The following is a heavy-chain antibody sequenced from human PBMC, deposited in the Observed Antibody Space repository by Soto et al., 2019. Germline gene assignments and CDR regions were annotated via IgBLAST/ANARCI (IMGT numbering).Heavy chain of an antibody. J-gene: IGHJ3*02. CDR3: ARDLGYCSGGSCHHDAFDI. V-gene: IGHV1-18*01. CDR1: GYTFTGYG. Sequence: ASVKVSCKASGYTFTGYGISWVRQAPGQGLEWMGWISAYNGNTNYAQKLQGRVTMTTDTSTSTAYMELRSLRSDDTAVYYCARDLGYCSGGSCHHDAFDIWGQGTMVTVSS. D-gene: IGHD2-15*01. CDR2: ISAYNGNT.